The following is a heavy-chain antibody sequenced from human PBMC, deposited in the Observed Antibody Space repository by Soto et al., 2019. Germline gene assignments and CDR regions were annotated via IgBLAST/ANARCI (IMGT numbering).Heavy chain of an antibody. CDR1: GFTFSGYW. J-gene: IGHJ2*01. V-gene: IGHV3-7*01. CDR3: ARGWDGGNPDWYSDL. CDR2: MKHDGSQK. D-gene: IGHD2-15*01. Sequence: EVQLVESGGGLVQPGGSLRLSCVASGFTFSGYWMTWVRQAPGKGLEWVANMKHDGSQKYYVDSVKGRFTISRDNAKNSLYLQMNSLRVEDTAVYYCARGWDGGNPDWYSDLWGRGTLVIVSS.